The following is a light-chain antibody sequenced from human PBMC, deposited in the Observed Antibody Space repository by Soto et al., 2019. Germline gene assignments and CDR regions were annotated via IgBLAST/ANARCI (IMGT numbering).Light chain of an antibody. CDR1: SSDVGNYNL. V-gene: IGLV2-23*01. CDR3: SSYAGDSTLV. J-gene: IGLJ1*01. CDR2: EAT. Sequence: QSALTQPASVSASPGQSITISCTGTSSDVGNYNLVSWFQQHPGKAPKLMIYEATKRPSGVSNRFSGSKSGNTASLTISGLQAEDEADYYCSSYAGDSTLVFGTGTKVTVL.